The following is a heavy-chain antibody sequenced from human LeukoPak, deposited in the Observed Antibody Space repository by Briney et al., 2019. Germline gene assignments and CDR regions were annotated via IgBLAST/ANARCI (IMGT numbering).Heavy chain of an antibody. CDR2: ISYDGSNK. J-gene: IGHJ4*02. CDR1: GFTFSSYG. Sequence: GGSLRLSCAASGFTFSSYGMHWVRQAPGKGLEWVAVISYDGSNKYYADSVKGRFTISRDNSKNTLYLQMNSLRAEDTAVYYCAKDDLADCSGGSCFLDYWGQGTLVTVSS. V-gene: IGHV3-30*18. D-gene: IGHD2-15*01. CDR3: AKDDLADCSGGSCFLDY.